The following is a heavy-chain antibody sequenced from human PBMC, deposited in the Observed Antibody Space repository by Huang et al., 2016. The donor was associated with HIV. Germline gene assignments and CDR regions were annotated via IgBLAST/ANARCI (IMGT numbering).Heavy chain of an antibody. V-gene: IGHV1-69*01. D-gene: IGHD4-17*01. J-gene: IGHJ4*02. Sequence: QVQLVQSGAEVKKPGSSVKVSCKASGGTFSSYAINGLRQAPGQGLEWMGGIIPIFGTASDAQKFQGRVKITADESTSTAYMELSSLRSEDTALYYCARSLDYGAHFDSWGQGTLVTVSS. CDR3: ARSLDYGAHFDS. CDR2: IIPIFGTA. CDR1: GGTFSSYA.